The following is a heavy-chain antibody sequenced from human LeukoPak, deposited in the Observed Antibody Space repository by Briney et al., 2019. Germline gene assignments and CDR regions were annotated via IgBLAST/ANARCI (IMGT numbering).Heavy chain of an antibody. CDR1: GGSISSYY. J-gene: IGHJ5*02. Sequence: SETLSLTCTVSGGSISSYYWSWIRQPPGKGLEWIGYIYYSGSTNYNPSLKSRVTISVDTSKNQFSLKLSSVTAADTAVYYCARDPGSSEGNWFDPWGQGTLVTVSS. CDR2: IYYSGST. V-gene: IGHV4-59*01. D-gene: IGHD6-6*01. CDR3: ARDPGSSEGNWFDP.